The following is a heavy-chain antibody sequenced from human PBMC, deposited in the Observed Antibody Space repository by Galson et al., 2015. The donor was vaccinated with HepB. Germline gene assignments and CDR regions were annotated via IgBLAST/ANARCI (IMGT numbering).Heavy chain of an antibody. V-gene: IGHV3-33*01. CDR3: VGELYYDSSGYSPIDY. D-gene: IGHD3-22*01. J-gene: IGHJ4*02. Sequence: SCAASGSTFSRFGMHWVRQAPGTGLVWVAVIWFDGSFKYYADYVKGRFTISRDNSKNTLYLEMNSLRAEDTAVYYCVGELYYDSSGYSPIDYWGQGALVTVSS. CDR1: GSTFSRFG. CDR2: IWFDGSFK.